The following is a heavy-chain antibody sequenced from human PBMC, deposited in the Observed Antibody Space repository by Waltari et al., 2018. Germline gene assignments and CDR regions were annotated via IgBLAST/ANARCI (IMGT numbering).Heavy chain of an antibody. Sequence: VKVSCKASGGTFSSYAISWVRQAPGQGLEWMGGIIPIFGTANYAQKFQGRVTITADESTSTAYMELSSLRSEDTAVYYCARDIPVGQLGVYFDYWGQGTLVTVSS. V-gene: IGHV1-69*01. J-gene: IGHJ4*02. D-gene: IGHD6-6*01. CDR1: GGTFSSYA. CDR2: IIPIFGTA. CDR3: ARDIPVGQLGVYFDY.